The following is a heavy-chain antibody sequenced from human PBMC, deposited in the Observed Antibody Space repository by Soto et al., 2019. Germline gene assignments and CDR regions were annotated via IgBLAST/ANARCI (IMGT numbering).Heavy chain of an antibody. Sequence: GGSLRLSCAASGFTFSSYAMHWVRQAPGKGLEWVAVISYDGSNKYYADSVKGRFTISRDNSKNTLYLQMISLRAEDTAVYYWSKDPLALSFGFDDWGQGTLVTVSS. D-gene: IGHD3-3*01. J-gene: IGHJ4*02. CDR1: GFTFSSYA. V-gene: IGHV3-30*18. CDR3: SKDPLALSFGFDD. CDR2: ISYDGSNK.